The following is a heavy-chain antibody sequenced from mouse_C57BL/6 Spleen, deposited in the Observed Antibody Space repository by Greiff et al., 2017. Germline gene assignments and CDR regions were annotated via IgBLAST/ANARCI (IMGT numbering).Heavy chain of an antibody. V-gene: IGHV5-17*01. CDR3: ARPGSYWYFDV. CDR2: ISSGSSTF. CDR1: GFTFSDYG. J-gene: IGHJ1*03. Sequence: EVQGVESGGGLVKPGGSLKLSCAASGFTFSDYGMHWVRQAPEKGLEWVAYISSGSSTFYYADTVKGRFTISRDNAKNTLFLQMTSLRSEDTAMYYCARPGSYWYFDVWGTGTTVTVSS.